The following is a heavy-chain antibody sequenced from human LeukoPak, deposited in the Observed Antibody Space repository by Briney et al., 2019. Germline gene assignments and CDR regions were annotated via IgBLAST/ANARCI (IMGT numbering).Heavy chain of an antibody. J-gene: IGHJ3*02. V-gene: IGHV4-59*08. CDR3: ARGTANNAFDI. CDR2: IYYSGST. CDR1: GGSISSYY. Sequence: SEALSLTCTVSGGSISSYYWSWIRQPPGKGLEWIGYIYYSGSTNYNPSLKSRVTISVDTSKNQFSLKLSSVTAADTAVYYCARGTANNAFDIWGQGTMVTVSS.